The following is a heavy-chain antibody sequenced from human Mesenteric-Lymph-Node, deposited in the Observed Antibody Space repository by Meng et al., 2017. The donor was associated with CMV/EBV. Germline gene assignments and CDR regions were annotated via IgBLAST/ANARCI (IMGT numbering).Heavy chain of an antibody. CDR1: GDSVSSKSAG. V-gene: IGHV6-1*01. Sequence: ISGDSVSSKSAGWIWIRQSPLRGLEWMGRKYYRSKWYYEYADSLKGRITINPDTYKNQFSLQLKSVTTEDTAVYYCARSGQWLIDYWGQGTLVTVSS. J-gene: IGHJ4*02. CDR2: KYYRSKWYY. D-gene: IGHD6-19*01. CDR3: ARSGQWLIDY.